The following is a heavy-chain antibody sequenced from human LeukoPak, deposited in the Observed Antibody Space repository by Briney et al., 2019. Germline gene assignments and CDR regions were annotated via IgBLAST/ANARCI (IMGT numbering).Heavy chain of an antibody. CDR2: ISGDGVST. CDR3: AKDYEASTSWREFFDF. Sequence: GGSLRLSCAASGFTFSHYAMSGVRQARGGGGEWVSAISGDGVSTYYADSVKGLFTISRDNSKSTVYLQMSSLRAEDTAIYYCAKDYEASTSWREFFDFWGQGTLVTVSS. V-gene: IGHV3-23*01. D-gene: IGHD6-13*01. J-gene: IGHJ4*02. CDR1: GFTFSHYA.